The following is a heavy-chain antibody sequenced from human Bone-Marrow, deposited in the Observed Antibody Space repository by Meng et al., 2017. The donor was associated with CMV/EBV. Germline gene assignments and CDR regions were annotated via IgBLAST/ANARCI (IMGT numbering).Heavy chain of an antibody. Sequence: EVQGVGLGVGVGQAGGALRISCAVSGFCFISYDMSWVLQAPGKGMEWFLASSGSGCSTYYADSVKGRFNISRDHSKNTLYLQMNSLRAEDTAVYYCARDSGLRGGIDYWGQGTLVTVSS. V-gene: IGHV3-23*04. CDR1: GFCFISYD. D-gene: IGHD5-12*01. CDR3: ARDSGLRGGIDY. J-gene: IGHJ4*02. CDR2: SSGSGCST.